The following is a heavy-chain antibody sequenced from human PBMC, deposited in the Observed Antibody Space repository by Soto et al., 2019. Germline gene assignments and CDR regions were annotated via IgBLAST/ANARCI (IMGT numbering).Heavy chain of an antibody. CDR3: AGSRMRGKNYCCGPPDG. J-gene: IGHJ4*02. CDR2: ISYDGSNK. V-gene: IGHV3-30*01. Sequence: GGSLRLSCAASGFTFSSYAMHWVRQAPGKGLEWVAVISYDGSNKYYADSVKGRFTISRDNSKNTLYLQMNSLRAEDMAVYYCAGSRMRGKNYCCGPPDGWGQGTLVTVSS. D-gene: IGHD6-19*01. CDR1: GFTFSSYA.